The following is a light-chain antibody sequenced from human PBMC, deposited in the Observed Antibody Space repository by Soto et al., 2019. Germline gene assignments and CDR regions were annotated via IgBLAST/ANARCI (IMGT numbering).Light chain of an antibody. CDR1: QTVRTY. J-gene: IGKJ5*01. Sequence: DIQMKQSPAPLSASLEDRVSITCWASQTVRTYLNWYQQKPGKAPKLLIYAASNLQSGVPSRFSGSGSGTDFTLTITSLRPEDFATYWCQQSYNTPVTFGQGTRLEIK. V-gene: IGKV1-39*01. CDR2: AAS. CDR3: QQSYNTPVT.